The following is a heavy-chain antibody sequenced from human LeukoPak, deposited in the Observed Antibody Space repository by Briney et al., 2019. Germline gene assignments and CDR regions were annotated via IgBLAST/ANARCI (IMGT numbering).Heavy chain of an antibody. J-gene: IGHJ4*02. V-gene: IGHV3-48*03. Sequence: PGGSLRLSCAASGFAFSSYEMIWVRQAPGKGLEWVSYIRSSGSTIYYADSVKGRFTISRDNAKNSLYLLMNSLRAKDTAVYYCARDFGRWFFDYWGQGTLVTVSS. CDR3: ARDFGRWFFDY. CDR2: IRSSGSTI. CDR1: GFAFSSYE. D-gene: IGHD4-23*01.